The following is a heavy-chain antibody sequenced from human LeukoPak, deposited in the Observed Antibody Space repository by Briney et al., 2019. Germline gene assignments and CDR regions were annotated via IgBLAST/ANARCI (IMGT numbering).Heavy chain of an antibody. CDR1: GFTFSSYG. J-gene: IGHJ4*02. CDR3: AKEPPSGSYHTYFDY. D-gene: IGHD1-26*01. Sequence: SGGSLRLSCAASGFTFSSYGMHWVRQAPGKGLEWVAFTRYDGSNKYYADSVKGRFTISRDNSKNTLYLQMNSLRAEDTAVYYCAKEPPSGSYHTYFDYWGQGTLVTVSS. CDR2: TRYDGSNK. V-gene: IGHV3-30*02.